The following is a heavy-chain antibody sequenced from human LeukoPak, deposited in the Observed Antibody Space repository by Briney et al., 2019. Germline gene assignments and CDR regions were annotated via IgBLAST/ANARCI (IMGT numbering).Heavy chain of an antibody. D-gene: IGHD3-10*01. CDR1: GGSISSYY. CDR2: IYYSGST. V-gene: IGHV4-59*08. CDR3: ARQNDYYGSGRSNWFDP. J-gene: IGHJ5*02. Sequence: PSETLSLTCTVSGGSISSYYWSWIRQPPGKGLEWIGYIYYSGSTNYNPSLKSRVTISVDTSKNQFSLKLSSVTAADTAVYYCARQNDYYGSGRSNWFDPWGQGTLVTVSS.